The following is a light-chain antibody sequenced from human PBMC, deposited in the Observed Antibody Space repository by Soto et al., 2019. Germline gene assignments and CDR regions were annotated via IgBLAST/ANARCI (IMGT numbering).Light chain of an antibody. CDR2: DAS. CDR1: QSIKTW. J-gene: IGKJ1*01. CDR3: QQYNSFSPT. V-gene: IGKV1-5*01. Sequence: DIQMTQSPSTLSASVGDRVTITCRASQSIKTWLAWYQQKPGKAPNLLIYDASSLESGVPSRFSSSGSGTDFTLTISSLQPDDFATYYCQQYNSFSPTFGQGTKVDIK.